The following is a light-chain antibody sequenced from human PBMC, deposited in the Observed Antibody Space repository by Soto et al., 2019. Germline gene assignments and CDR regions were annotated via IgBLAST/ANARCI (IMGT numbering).Light chain of an antibody. CDR3: SSYTSSVTPYYV. CDR2: DVS. V-gene: IGLV2-14*03. J-gene: IGLJ1*01. Sequence: QSVLTQPASVSGSPGQSITISCTGTSSDVGSYNFVSWYQHHPGRAPKLMIYDVSNRPSGISNRFSGSKSGNTASLTISGLQAEDEADYYCSSYTSSVTPYYVFGRGTKVTVL. CDR1: SSDVGSYNF.